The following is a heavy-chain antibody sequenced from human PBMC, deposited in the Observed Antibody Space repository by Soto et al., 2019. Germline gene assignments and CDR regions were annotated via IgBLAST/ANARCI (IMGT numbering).Heavy chain of an antibody. V-gene: IGHV4-34*01. D-gene: IGHD3-22*01. CDR3: ARAHYYDSSGYLAPKPASDY. Sequence: ASETLSLTCAVYGGSFRGYYWSWIRQPPGKGLEWIGEINHSGSTNYNPSLKSRVTISVDTSKNQFSLKLSSVTAADTAVYYCARAHYYDSSGYLAPKPASDYWGQGTLVTVSS. J-gene: IGHJ4*02. CDR1: GGSFRGYY. CDR2: INHSGST.